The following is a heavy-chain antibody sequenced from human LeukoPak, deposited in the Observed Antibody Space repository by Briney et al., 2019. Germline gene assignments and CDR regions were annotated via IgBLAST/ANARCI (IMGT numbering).Heavy chain of an antibody. Sequence: GGSLRLFCAASGFTFSSYSMNWVRQARGKGLEWVTSISSSSSYIYYADSVKGRFTISRDNAKNSLYLQMNSLRAEDTAVYYCARGFYGSGSYGDYWGQGTLVTVSS. CDR2: ISSSSSYI. J-gene: IGHJ4*02. D-gene: IGHD3-10*01. CDR3: ARGFYGSGSYGDY. V-gene: IGHV3-21*01. CDR1: GFTFSSYS.